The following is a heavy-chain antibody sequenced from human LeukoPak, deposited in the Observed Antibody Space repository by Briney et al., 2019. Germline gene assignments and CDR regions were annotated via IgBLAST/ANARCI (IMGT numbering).Heavy chain of an antibody. Sequence: SETLSLTCTVSGGSISSYYWSWIRQPPGKGLEWIGYIYYSGSTYYNPPLKSRVTISVDTSKNQSSLKLSSVTAADTAVYYCAREATDDYGDSYGMDVWGQGTTVTVSS. D-gene: IGHD4-17*01. J-gene: IGHJ6*02. CDR3: AREATDDYGDSYGMDV. V-gene: IGHV4-59*12. CDR2: IYYSGST. CDR1: GGSISSYY.